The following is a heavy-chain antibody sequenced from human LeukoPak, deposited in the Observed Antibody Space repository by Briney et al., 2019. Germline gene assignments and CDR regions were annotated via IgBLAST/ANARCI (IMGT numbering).Heavy chain of an antibody. CDR1: GFTFDDYA. V-gene: IGHV3-9*01. Sequence: TGGSLRLSCAASGFTFDDYAMHWVRQAPGKGLEWVSGISWNSGSIGYADSVKGRFTISRDNSKNTLYLQMNSLRAEDTAVYYCALVRDSSSWYPLDYWGQGTLVTVSS. D-gene: IGHD6-13*01. CDR2: ISWNSGSI. CDR3: ALVRDSSSWYPLDY. J-gene: IGHJ4*02.